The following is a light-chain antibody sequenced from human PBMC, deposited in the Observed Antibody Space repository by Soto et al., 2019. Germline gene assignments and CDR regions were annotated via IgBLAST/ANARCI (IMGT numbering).Light chain of an antibody. CDR1: QSVGSN. CDR3: QQYYNWWT. V-gene: IGKV3-15*01. Sequence: EGVMTQSPATLSLSPGDRATLSFRASQSVGSNLAWYQQKPGQAPRLLIYGASTRVTGIPARFSGSGSGTEFTLTISSLQSEDFAVYHCQQYYNWWTFGQGTKVDIK. CDR2: GAS. J-gene: IGKJ1*01.